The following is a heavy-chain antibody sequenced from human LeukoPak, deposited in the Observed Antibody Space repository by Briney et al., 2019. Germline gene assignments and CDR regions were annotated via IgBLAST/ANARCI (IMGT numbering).Heavy chain of an antibody. CDR1: GGSFSGYY. CDR3: ARRGSYRREFDY. Sequence: TSETLSLTCAVYGGSFSGYYWSWIRQPPGKGLEWIGEINHSGSTNYNPSLKSRVTISVDTSKNQFSLKLSSVTAADTAVYYCARRGSYRREFDYWGKGTLVTVS. J-gene: IGHJ4*02. CDR2: INHSGST. D-gene: IGHD1-26*01. V-gene: IGHV4-34*01.